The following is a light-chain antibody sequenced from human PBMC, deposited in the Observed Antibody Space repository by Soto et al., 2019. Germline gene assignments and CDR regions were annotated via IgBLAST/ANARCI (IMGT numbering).Light chain of an antibody. J-gene: IGKJ3*01. CDR3: QQYGHWPPIT. CDR2: DAS. V-gene: IGKV3-15*01. Sequence: IVMTQSPATLSVSPGDRATLSCRASQRVSSNLAWYQQQPGQAPRLLIYDASTRATDLPARFSCSGSGTAFTLTISSLQSDYFAIYYCQQYGHWPPITFGPGTKVGIK. CDR1: QRVSSN.